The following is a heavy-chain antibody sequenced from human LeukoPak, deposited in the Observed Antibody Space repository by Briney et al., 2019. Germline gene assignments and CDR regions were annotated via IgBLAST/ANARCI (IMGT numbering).Heavy chain of an antibody. CDR1: GGSFSGYY. Sequence: SETLSLTCAVYGGSFSGYYWSWIRQPPGKGQEWIGEINHSGSTNYNPSLKSRVTISVDTSKNQFSLKLSSVTAADTAVYYCARGCAYYDFWSGYPMGNWFDPWGQGTLVTVSS. D-gene: IGHD3-3*01. V-gene: IGHV4-34*01. J-gene: IGHJ5*02. CDR3: ARGCAYYDFWSGYPMGNWFDP. CDR2: INHSGST.